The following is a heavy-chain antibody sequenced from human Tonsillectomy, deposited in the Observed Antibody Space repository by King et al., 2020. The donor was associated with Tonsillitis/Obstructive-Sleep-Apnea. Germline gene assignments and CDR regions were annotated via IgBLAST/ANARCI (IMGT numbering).Heavy chain of an antibody. CDR3: ARERLYCSRTSCYLSVY. CDR1: GGTFSSYA. J-gene: IGHJ4*02. D-gene: IGHD2-2*01. Sequence: VQLVQSGAEVKKPGSSVKVSCKASGGTFSSYAISWVRQAPGQGLEWMGGIIPIFGTANYAQKFQGRVTITADESTSTAYMELGSLGSEDTAVYYFARERLYCSRTSCYLSVYWGQGTLVTVSS. V-gene: IGHV1-69*01. CDR2: IIPIFGTA.